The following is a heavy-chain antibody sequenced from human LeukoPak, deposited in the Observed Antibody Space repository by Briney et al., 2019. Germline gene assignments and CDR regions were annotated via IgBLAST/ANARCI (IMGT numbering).Heavy chain of an antibody. CDR2: ISHSGST. CDR3: ARDPDY. Sequence: QTSQTLSLTCTVSGGSISSGGHYWSWIRQPPGKGLEWIGYISHSGSTYYNPSLKSRVTISVDRSKNQFSLKLSSVTAADTVVYYCARDPDYWGQGTLVTVSS. J-gene: IGHJ4*02. V-gene: IGHV4-30-2*01. CDR1: GGSISSGGHY.